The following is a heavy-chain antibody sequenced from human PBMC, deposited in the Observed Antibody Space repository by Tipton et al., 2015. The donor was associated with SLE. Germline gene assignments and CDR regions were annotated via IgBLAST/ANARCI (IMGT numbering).Heavy chain of an antibody. CDR3: ARLVAAAGTRDAVDV. J-gene: IGHJ3*01. D-gene: IGHD2-15*01. CDR1: GGSISSYY. Sequence: PGLVKPSETLSLTCTVSGGSISSYYWSWFRQPPGKGLEWIGFIYYSGSTNYNPSLKSRVTISVDTSKNQFSLKLSSVTAADTAGYYCARLVAAAGTRDAVDVWGQGTMVTVSS. V-gene: IGHV4-59*08. CDR2: IYYSGST.